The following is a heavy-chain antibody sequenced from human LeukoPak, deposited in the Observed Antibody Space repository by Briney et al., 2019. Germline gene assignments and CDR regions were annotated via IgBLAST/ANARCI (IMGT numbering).Heavy chain of an antibody. CDR2: INPNSGGT. J-gene: IGHJ4*02. CDR1: GYTFTGYY. V-gene: IGHV1-2*02. D-gene: IGHD2-15*01. Sequence: ASVKVSCKGSGYTFTGYYMHWVRQAPGQGLEWMGWINPNSGGTNYAQKFQGRVTMTRDTSISTAYMELSRLRSDDTAVYYCAHLEARGYCSGGSCSNSDYWGQGTLVTVSS. CDR3: AHLEARGYCSGGSCSNSDY.